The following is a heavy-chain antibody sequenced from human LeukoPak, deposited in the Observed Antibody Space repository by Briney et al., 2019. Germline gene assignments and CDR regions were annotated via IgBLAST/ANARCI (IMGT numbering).Heavy chain of an antibody. CDR3: ARDWELAPYFDY. V-gene: IGHV3-33*01. CDR2: IWYDGSNK. CDR1: GFTFSSYG. Sequence: PGRSLRLSCAASGFTFSSYGMHWVRQAPGKGLEWVAVIWYDGSNKYYADSVKGRFTISRDNSKNTLYLRMSSLRAEDTAVYYCARDWELAPYFDYWGQGTLVTVSS. J-gene: IGHJ4*02. D-gene: IGHD1-26*01.